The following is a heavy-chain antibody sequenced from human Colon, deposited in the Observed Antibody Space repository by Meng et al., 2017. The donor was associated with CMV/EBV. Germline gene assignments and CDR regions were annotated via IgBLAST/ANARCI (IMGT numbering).Heavy chain of an antibody. Sequence: SETLSLTCTVSGGSISSSSYNWGWIRQPPGKGLEWIGSIYYSGSTYYNPSLKSRVTISADTSNNQFSLKLSSVTAADTAIYYCARDTGFYRIGMDVWGQGTTVTVSS. CDR2: IYYSGST. J-gene: IGHJ6*02. V-gene: IGHV4-39*07. D-gene: IGHD4-11*01. CDR3: ARDTGFYRIGMDV. CDR1: GGSISSSSYN.